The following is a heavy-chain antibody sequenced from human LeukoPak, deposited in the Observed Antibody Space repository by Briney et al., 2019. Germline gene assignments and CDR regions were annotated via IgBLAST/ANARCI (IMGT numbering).Heavy chain of an antibody. CDR1: GYTFTDYY. Sequence: GASVKVSCKASGYTFTDYYMHWVRQAPGQGLEWMGWIKPHNGGTNYAQKFQDRVTMTRDTSLSTAYMELSRLRSDDTAVYYCARRLYGDFGDYWGQGTLVTVSA. V-gene: IGHV1-2*02. D-gene: IGHD4-17*01. CDR2: IKPHNGGT. CDR3: ARRLYGDFGDY. J-gene: IGHJ4*02.